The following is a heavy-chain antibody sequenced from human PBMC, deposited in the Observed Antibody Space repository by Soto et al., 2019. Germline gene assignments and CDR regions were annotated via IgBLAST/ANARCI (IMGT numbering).Heavy chain of an antibody. J-gene: IGHJ4*02. Sequence: GGSLRLSCTASGFTFGDYAMSWFRQAPGKGLEWVGFIRSKAYGGTTEYAASVKGRFTISRDDSKSIAYLQMNSLKTEDTAVYYCTRDYTGYSSSWTIDYWGQGTLVTVSS. CDR2: IRSKAYGGTT. V-gene: IGHV3-49*03. CDR1: GFTFGDYA. D-gene: IGHD6-13*01. CDR3: TRDYTGYSSSWTIDY.